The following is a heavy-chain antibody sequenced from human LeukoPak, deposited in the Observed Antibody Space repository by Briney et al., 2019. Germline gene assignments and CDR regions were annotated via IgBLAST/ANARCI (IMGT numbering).Heavy chain of an antibody. CDR1: GYTLTGYF. J-gene: IGHJ4*02. V-gene: IGHV1-2*02. D-gene: IGHD3-22*01. CDR3: ARESPSSGYNFDY. Sequence: ASVKVSCKASGYTLTGYFVHWVRQAPGQGLEWMGWVNPHTGETHYASKFQGRVTMTRDTSINTAYMELTRLTSDDTAVFYCARESPSSGYNFDYWGQGTLVTVSS. CDR2: VNPHTGET.